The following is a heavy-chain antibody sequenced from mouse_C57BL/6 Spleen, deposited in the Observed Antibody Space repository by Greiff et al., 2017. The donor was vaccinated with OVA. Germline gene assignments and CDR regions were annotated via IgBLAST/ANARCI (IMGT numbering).Heavy chain of an antibody. CDR1: GFTFSSYG. Sequence: DVKLVESGGDLVKPGGSLKLSCAASGFTFSSYGMSWVRQTPDKRLEWVATISSGGSYTYYPDSVKGRFTISRDNAKNTLYLQMSSLKSEDTAMYYCARGYYDEGFAYWGQGTLVTVSA. CDR2: ISSGGSYT. V-gene: IGHV5-6*02. CDR3: ARGYYDEGFAY. J-gene: IGHJ3*01. D-gene: IGHD2-4*01.